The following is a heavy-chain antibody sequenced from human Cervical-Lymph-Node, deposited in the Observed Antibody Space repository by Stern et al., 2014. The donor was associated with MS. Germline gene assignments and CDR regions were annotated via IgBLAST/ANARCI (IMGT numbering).Heavy chain of an antibody. V-gene: IGHV1-8*01. CDR2: MNPKSGNT. CDR3: ARRGSRGSDY. D-gene: IGHD5-12*01. CDR1: GHTFSYYD. Sequence: VQLVQSGAEVKKPGASVKISCKASGHTFSYYDINWVRQATGQGLEWMGWMNPKSGNTGYIQKFQGRLTMTRNTSINTAYMELSSLKSEDTAVYFCARRGSRGSDYWGQGTQVTVSS. J-gene: IGHJ4*02.